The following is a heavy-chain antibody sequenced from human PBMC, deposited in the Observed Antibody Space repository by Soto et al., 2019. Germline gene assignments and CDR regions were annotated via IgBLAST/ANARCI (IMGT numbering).Heavy chain of an antibody. V-gene: IGHV1-18*04. D-gene: IGHD3-22*01. CDR1: GYTFTNYG. CDR2: SSTYNSNT. Sequence: ASVKVSCKASGYTFTNYGITWVRQAPGRGLEWMGWSSTYNSNTNYAQRFRGRVTMTTDRGTSTGYMELGSLTSEDTAVYFCARRYDSSGRTFDLWGQGTLATVYS. J-gene: IGHJ4*02. CDR3: ARRYDSSGRTFDL.